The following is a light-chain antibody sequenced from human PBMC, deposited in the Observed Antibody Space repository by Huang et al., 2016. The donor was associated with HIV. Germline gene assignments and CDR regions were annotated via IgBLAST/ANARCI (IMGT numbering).Light chain of an antibody. V-gene: IGKV1-33*01. Sequence: DIQMTQSPSSLSASVGDRVTITCQASQDISNYLNWYQQKPGKAPKLLIYDTSSLETGVPSRFSGSGSGTDFTFTISSLQPEDIATYYCQQYDNLPFTFGPGTEVDIK. CDR3: QQYDNLPFT. CDR1: QDISNY. CDR2: DTS. J-gene: IGKJ3*01.